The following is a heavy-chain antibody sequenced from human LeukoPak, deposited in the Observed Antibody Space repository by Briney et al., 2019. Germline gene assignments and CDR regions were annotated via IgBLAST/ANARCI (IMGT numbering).Heavy chain of an antibody. CDR1: GFTVSSKY. CDR2: VYSGGNT. Sequence: GGSLRLSCAVSGFTVSSKYMSWVRQAPGKGLEWVSVVYSGGNTYYADSVKGRFTISRDNSENTLYLQMNSLRAEDTAVYYCVRGCDYCNYFDYWGQGTLVTVAS. V-gene: IGHV3-53*01. D-gene: IGHD2/OR15-2a*01. J-gene: IGHJ4*02. CDR3: VRGCDYCNYFDY.